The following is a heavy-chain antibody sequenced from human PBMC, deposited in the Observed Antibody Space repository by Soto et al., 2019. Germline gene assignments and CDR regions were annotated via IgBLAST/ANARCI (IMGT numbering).Heavy chain of an antibody. CDR2: ISSGSGTT. CDR3: AKIGTYLRMDV. J-gene: IGHJ6*02. D-gene: IGHD3-10*01. V-gene: IGHV3-48*01. Sequence: EVQLVESGGGLVQPGGSLRLSCAVSGFTFSSYSMNWVRQAPGKGLEWVSYISSGSGTTYYADSAKGRFSISRDNANNSLYRQMNSLRVEDTAVYYCAKIGTYLRMDVWGQGTTVTVSS. CDR1: GFTFSSYS.